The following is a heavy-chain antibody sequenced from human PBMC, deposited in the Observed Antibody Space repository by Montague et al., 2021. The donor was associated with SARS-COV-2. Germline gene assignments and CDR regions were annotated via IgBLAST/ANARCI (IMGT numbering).Heavy chain of an antibody. D-gene: IGHD3-10*01. CDR1: GFTFSSYA. CDR3: ARALIWFGGYGMDV. V-gene: IGHV3-30-3*01. Sequence: SLRLSCAASGFTFSSYAMHWVRQAPGKGLEWVAVISFDGSNKYYADSVKGRFTISRDNSKNTLYLQMNSLRAEDTAVYYCARALIWFGGYGMDVWGQGTTVTVSS. CDR2: ISFDGSNK. J-gene: IGHJ6*02.